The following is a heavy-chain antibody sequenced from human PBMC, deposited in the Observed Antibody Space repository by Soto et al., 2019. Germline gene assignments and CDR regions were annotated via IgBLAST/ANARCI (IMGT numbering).Heavy chain of an antibody. D-gene: IGHD2-2*01. CDR2: ISHDGSNT. CDR3: ARDQHQDLDS. J-gene: IGHJ4*02. V-gene: IGHV3-30-3*01. Sequence: GGSLRLSCAASGFTLSNHAVHWVRQAPGKGLEWVALISHDGSNTSYADSVKGRFTISRDNSKNTVYVQMNSLRIEDTAVYYCARDQHQDLDSWGQGTPVTVSS. CDR1: GFTLSNHA.